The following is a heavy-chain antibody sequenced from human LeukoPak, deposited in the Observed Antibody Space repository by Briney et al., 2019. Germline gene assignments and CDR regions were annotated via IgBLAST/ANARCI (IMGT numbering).Heavy chain of an antibody. Sequence: SETLSLTCTVSGGSISSYYWSWIRQPPGKGLEWIGYIYYTGSTNYNPSLKGRVTISVDTSKNQFSLKLSSVTAVDTAVYYCARFLKPTAMSAFDIWGQGTMVTVSS. CDR1: GGSISSYY. CDR3: ARFLKPTAMSAFDI. D-gene: IGHD2-2*01. CDR2: IYYTGST. V-gene: IGHV4-59*01. J-gene: IGHJ3*02.